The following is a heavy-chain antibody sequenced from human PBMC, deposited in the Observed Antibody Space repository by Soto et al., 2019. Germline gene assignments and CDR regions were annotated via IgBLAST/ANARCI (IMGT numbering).Heavy chain of an antibody. CDR2: IHYSVIT. CDR1: GGSISSGDYY. D-gene: IGHD3-10*01. CDR3: ATYYFPSANYRHFDY. Sequence: QVQLQESGPGLVKPSQTLSLTCTVSGGSISSGDYYWSWIRQPPGKGLEWIAYIHYSVITYYNPSLKSRVTISIDTSKNQFSLKLSSVTAADTAVYFCATYYFPSANYRHFDYWGQGTLVTVSS. V-gene: IGHV4-30-4*01. J-gene: IGHJ4*02.